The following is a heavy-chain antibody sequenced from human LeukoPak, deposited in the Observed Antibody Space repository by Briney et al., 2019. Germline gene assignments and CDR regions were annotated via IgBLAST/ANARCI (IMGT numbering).Heavy chain of an antibody. CDR3: ARGRYSRIFYCYYMDV. Sequence: SVKVSCKASGGTFSSYAISWVRQAPGQGLEWMGGIIPIFGTANYAQRFQGRVTITADESTSTAYMELSSLRSEDTAVYYCARGRYSRIFYCYYMDVWGKGTTVTVSS. J-gene: IGHJ6*03. CDR1: GGTFSSYA. D-gene: IGHD6-13*01. CDR2: IIPIFGTA. V-gene: IGHV1-69*13.